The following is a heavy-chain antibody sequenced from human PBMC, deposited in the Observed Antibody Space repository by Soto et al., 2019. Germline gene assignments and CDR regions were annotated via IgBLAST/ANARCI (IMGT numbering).Heavy chain of an antibody. CDR1: GFTFSSYA. V-gene: IGHV3-30-3*01. CDR3: ARELERYFDL. CDR2: IAYDGSNK. J-gene: IGHJ2*01. D-gene: IGHD1-1*01. Sequence: QVQLVESGGGVVQPGRSLRLSCAASGFTFSSYAMHWVRQAPGKGLEWAAVIAYDGSNKYYADSVKGRFTISRDNSKNTLYLQMNSLRAEDTAVYYCARELERYFDLWGRGTLVTVSS.